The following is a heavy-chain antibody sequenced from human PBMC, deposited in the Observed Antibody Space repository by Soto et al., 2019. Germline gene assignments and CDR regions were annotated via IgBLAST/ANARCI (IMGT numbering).Heavy chain of an antibody. D-gene: IGHD3-10*01. CDR2: MNPDSENT. CDR3: TRAQFEFGSYFGLDV. J-gene: IGHJ6*02. V-gene: IGHV1-8*01. Sequence: QVHLVQSGAEVKQPGASVRVSCKASGYTFTNYDMTWVRQATGQGLEWMGWMNPDSENTGSPQKFQGRVTMTVNTSINTAYMELTSLRSEDTAVYYCTRAQFEFGSYFGLDVWGQGTTVTVSS. CDR1: GYTFTNYD.